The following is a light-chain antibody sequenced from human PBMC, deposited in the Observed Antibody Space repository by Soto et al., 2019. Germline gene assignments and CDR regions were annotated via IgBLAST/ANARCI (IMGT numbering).Light chain of an antibody. CDR3: QQYNSYSWT. V-gene: IGKV1-5*01. CDR2: HAS. Sequence: DIQMTQSPSTLPASVGDRVTITCRASQSISNWLAWYRQKPGTAPKLLIYHASTLESGVPSRFSGSGSGTEFTLTISSLQPDDFATYYCQQYNSYSWTFGQGTKVDI. CDR1: QSISNW. J-gene: IGKJ1*01.